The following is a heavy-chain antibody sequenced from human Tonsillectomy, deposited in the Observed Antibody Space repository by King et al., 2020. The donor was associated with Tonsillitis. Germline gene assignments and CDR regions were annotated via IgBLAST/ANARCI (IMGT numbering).Heavy chain of an antibody. V-gene: IGHV1-69*12. CDR2: IIPIFGTA. CDR3: ASGGGGIMTTVVTAPFDY. CDR1: GGTFSSYA. Sequence: VQLVQSGAEVKKPGSSVKVSCKASGGTFSSYAISWVRQAPGQGLEWMGGIIPIFGTANYAQKFQGRVTITADESTSTAYMELSSLRSEDTAVDYCASGGGGIMTTVVTAPFDYWGQGTLVTVSS. D-gene: IGHD4-23*01. J-gene: IGHJ4*02.